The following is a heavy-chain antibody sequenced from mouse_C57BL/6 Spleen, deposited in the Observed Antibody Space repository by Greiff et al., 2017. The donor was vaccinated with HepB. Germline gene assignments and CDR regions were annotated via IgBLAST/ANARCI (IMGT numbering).Heavy chain of an antibody. CDR3: ARSRLRNWYFDV. CDR2: IYPGDGDT. Sequence: QVQLQQSGAELVKPGASVKISCKASGYAFSSYWMNWVKQRPGKGLEWIGQIYPGDGDTNYNGKFKGKATLTSDKSSSTAYMQLSSLTSEDSVVYCCARSRLRNWYFDVWGTGTTVTVSS. CDR1: GYAFSSYW. V-gene: IGHV1-80*01. J-gene: IGHJ1*03. D-gene: IGHD2-4*01.